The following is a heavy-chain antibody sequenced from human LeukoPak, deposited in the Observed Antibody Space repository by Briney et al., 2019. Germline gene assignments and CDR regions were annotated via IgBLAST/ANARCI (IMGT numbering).Heavy chain of an antibody. D-gene: IGHD5-18*01. J-gene: IGHJ4*02. V-gene: IGHV4-39*07. CDR3: ARENGYRYDY. Sequence: PSETLSLTCTVSGGSISSSSYYWGWIRQPPGTGLEWFGSIYYSGSTNYNPSLKSRVTISVDTSKNQFSLKLSSVTAADTALYYCARENGYRYDYWGQGTLVTVSS. CDR2: IYYSGST. CDR1: GGSISSSSYY.